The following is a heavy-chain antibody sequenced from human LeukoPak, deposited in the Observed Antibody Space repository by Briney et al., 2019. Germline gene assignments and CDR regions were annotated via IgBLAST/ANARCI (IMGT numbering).Heavy chain of an antibody. V-gene: IGHV1-2*02. J-gene: IGHJ4*02. D-gene: IGHD1-26*01. CDR1: GYSLTGYY. Sequence: GASVKVSCKASGYSLTGYYMHWLRQAPGQGLEWMGWINPNSGGTNYAQKFQGRVTMTRDTSISTAYMELSRLRSSVTAVYTCVYDREELFELLPFGVIDYWGQGTLVTVSS. CDR2: INPNSGGT. CDR3: VYDREELFELLPFGVIDY.